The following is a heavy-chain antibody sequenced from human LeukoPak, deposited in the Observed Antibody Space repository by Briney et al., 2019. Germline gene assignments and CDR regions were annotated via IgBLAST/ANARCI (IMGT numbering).Heavy chain of an antibody. CDR1: GYSFTTYW. J-gene: IGHJ5*02. V-gene: IGHV5-51*01. Sequence: GESLKISCKGSGYSFTTYWIAWVRQMPGKGLELMGIIYPGDSDTRYSPSFQGQVTISADKSISTAYLQWSSLKASDTAMYYCARSSVAGNIGWFDPWGQGTLVTVSS. D-gene: IGHD6-19*01. CDR3: ARSSVAGNIGWFDP. CDR2: IYPGDSDT.